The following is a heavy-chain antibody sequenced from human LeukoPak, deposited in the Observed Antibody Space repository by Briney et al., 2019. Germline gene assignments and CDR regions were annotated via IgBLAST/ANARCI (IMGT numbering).Heavy chain of an antibody. V-gene: IGHV4-59*08. CDR1: GGSISNYY. CDR2: IYYSGST. D-gene: IGHD6-13*01. CDR3: ARQPSYSSSWYYFDY. J-gene: IGHJ4*02. Sequence: SETLSLTCTMSGGSISNYYWSWIRQPPGKGLEWIGYIYYSGSTNYNPSLKSRVTISVDTSKNQFSLKLSSVTAADTAVYYCARQPSYSSSWYYFDYWGQGTLVTVSS.